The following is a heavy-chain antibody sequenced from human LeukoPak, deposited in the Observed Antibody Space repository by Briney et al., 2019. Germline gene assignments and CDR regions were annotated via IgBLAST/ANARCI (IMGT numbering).Heavy chain of an antibody. J-gene: IGHJ5*02. D-gene: IGHD2-2*01. CDR2: INHSGST. CDR3: AGARRYCSSTSCTHNWFDR. V-gene: IGHV4-34*01. CDR1: GGSFSGYY. Sequence: SETLSLTCAVYGGSFSGYYWSWIRQPPGKGLEWIGEINHSGSTNYNPSLKSRVTISVDTSKNQFSLKLSSVTAADTAVYYCAGARRYCSSTSCTHNWFDRWGQGTLVTVSS.